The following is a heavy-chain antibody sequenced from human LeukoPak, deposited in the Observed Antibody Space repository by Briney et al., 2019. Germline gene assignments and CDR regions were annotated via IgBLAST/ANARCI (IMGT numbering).Heavy chain of an antibody. CDR3: ATGAGCGY. Sequence: GGSLTLSCAASGFTFSSYWMTWVRQAPGKGLEWVANIKQDGSERNYVDSVKGRFTISRDNAKNSLYLQMNTLRDEDTAVYYCATGAGCGYWGQGTLVTVSS. CDR1: GFTFSSYW. J-gene: IGHJ4*02. CDR2: IKQDGSER. V-gene: IGHV3-7*03. D-gene: IGHD6-19*01.